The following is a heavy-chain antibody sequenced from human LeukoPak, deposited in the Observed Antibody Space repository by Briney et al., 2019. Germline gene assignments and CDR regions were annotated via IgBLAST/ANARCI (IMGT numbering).Heavy chain of an antibody. Sequence: GGSLRLSCVASGFTFSGGWLNWIRQPPGGGLQWVANLNPDGTAKRYVDSVKGRFTTSRDNAKASFYLQMDSLRDEDTAVYYCATWYSESTQEHNLWGQGIRVTVSS. CDR1: GFTFSGGW. V-gene: IGHV3-7*01. J-gene: IGHJ4*02. D-gene: IGHD2-21*01. CDR2: LNPDGTAK. CDR3: ATWYSESTQEHNL.